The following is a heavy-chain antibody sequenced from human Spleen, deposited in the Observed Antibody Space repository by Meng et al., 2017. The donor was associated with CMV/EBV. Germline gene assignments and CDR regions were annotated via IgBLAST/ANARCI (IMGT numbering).Heavy chain of an antibody. CDR3: ARPMIFGVVWQFLDS. CDR2: ISSDGSSI. CDR1: GFTFNNYE. V-gene: IGHV3-48*03. D-gene: IGHD3-3*01. J-gene: IGHJ4*02. Sequence: GESLKISCAIFGFTFNNYEMNWVRQAPGKGLEWVSYISSDGSSIYYADSVKGRFTISRDNAKRSLYLQMNSLRVEDTAVYYCARPMIFGVVWQFLDSWGQGTLVTVSS.